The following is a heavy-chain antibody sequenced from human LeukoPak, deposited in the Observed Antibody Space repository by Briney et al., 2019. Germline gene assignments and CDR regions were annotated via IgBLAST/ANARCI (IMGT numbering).Heavy chain of an antibody. CDR1: GYSISSGYY. D-gene: IGHD3-16*02. Sequence: SETLSLTCTVSGYSISSGYYWGWIRQPPGKGLEWIGEINHSGSTNYNPSLKSRVTISVDTSKNQFSLKLSSVTAADTAVYYCARLPAVWGSYRYTASYYFDYWGQGTLVTVSS. V-gene: IGHV4-38-2*02. J-gene: IGHJ4*02. CDR2: INHSGST. CDR3: ARLPAVWGSYRYTASYYFDY.